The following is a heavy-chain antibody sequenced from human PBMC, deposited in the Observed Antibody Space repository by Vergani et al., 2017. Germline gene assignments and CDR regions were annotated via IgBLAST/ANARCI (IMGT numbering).Heavy chain of an antibody. CDR3: AVRRRVNVVRGEIVTKMTFDY. J-gene: IGHJ4*02. CDR2: INNDGHT. CDR1: GESFSSFY. Sequence: QVQLQQWGAGVVKPSGTLSLTCAVFGESFSSFYWSWIRQPPGKGLEWIGEINNDGHTNYNPSLESRVTVSRDTGKNQFSVNLMSVTAADTAMYYCAVRRRVNVVRGEIVTKMTFDYWRQGSLVTVCS. D-gene: IGHD3-10*01. V-gene: IGHV4-34*02.